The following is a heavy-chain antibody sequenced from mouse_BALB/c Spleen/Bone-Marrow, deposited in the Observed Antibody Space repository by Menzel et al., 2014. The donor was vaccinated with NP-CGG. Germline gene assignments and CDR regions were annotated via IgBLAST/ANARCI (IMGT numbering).Heavy chain of an antibody. CDR1: GYTFTSYR. CDR3: TQGY. CDR2: IYPGSGST. V-gene: IGHV1S22*01. Sequence: GSELVRPGASVKLSCKASGYTFTSYRMHWVKQRPGQGLEWIGNIYPGSGSTNYDEKFKSKATLTVDTPSSTAYMQLSSLTSEDSAVYYCTQGYWGQGTTLTVSS. J-gene: IGHJ2*01.